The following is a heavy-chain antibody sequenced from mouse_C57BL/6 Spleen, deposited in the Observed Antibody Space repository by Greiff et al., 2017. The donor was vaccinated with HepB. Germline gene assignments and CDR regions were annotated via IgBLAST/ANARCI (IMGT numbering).Heavy chain of an antibody. CDR2: IWSGGST. CDR3: ARPIYDGYYGYFDY. V-gene: IGHV2-2*01. Sequence: VQVVESGPGLVQPSQSLSITCTVSGFSLTSYGVHWVRQSPGKGLEWLGVIWSGGSTDYNAAFISRLSISKDNSKSQVFFKMNSLQADDTAIYYCARPIYDGYYGYFDYWGQGTTLTVSS. D-gene: IGHD2-3*01. J-gene: IGHJ2*01. CDR1: GFSLTSYG.